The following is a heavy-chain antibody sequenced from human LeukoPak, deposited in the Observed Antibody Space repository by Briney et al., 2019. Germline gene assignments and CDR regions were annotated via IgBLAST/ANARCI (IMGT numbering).Heavy chain of an antibody. V-gene: IGHV5-51*01. Sequence: GESLKISYKDSGYSFTSYWIGWVRQMPGKGLEWMGIIYPGDSHTRYSPSFQGQVTISADKSISTAYLQWSSLKASDTAMYYCARYSGSQTDGFDYWGQGTLVTVSS. J-gene: IGHJ4*02. CDR1: GYSFTSYW. CDR2: IYPGDSHT. D-gene: IGHD1-26*01. CDR3: ARYSGSQTDGFDY.